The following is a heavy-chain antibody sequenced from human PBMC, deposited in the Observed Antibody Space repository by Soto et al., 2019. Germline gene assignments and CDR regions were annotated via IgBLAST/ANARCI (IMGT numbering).Heavy chain of an antibody. Sequence: EVQLVESGGGLVKPGGSLRLSCAASGFSFSNAWMNWVRQAPGKGLEWVGRIKRKLDGEATDYAGPVKGRFTVFRDDSKIALYLQMNSLKGDDTAVYYCTTGSVEGVWGQGTTVTVS. V-gene: IGHV3-15*07. D-gene: IGHD2-15*01. CDR2: IKRKLDGEAT. J-gene: IGHJ6*02. CDR1: GFSFSNAW. CDR3: TTGSVEGV.